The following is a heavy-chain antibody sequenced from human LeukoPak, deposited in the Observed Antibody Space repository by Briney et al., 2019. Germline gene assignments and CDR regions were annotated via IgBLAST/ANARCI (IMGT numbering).Heavy chain of an antibody. Sequence: AETLSLTCAVYGGSFSGYYWSWIRQPPGKGLEWIGEINDSGSANHNPSLKSRVTISVDTSKNQFSLKLSSVTAADTAVYYCARGTSRSYYYDSRGNYQNRYYFDYWGQGTLVTASS. CDR3: ARGTSRSYYYDSRGNYQNRYYFDY. D-gene: IGHD3-22*01. V-gene: IGHV4-34*01. CDR2: INDSGSA. CDR1: GGSFSGYY. J-gene: IGHJ4*02.